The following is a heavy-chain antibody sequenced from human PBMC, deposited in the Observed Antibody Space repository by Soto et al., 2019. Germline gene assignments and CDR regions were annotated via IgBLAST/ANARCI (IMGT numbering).Heavy chain of an antibody. CDR1: GYTFTSYG. J-gene: IGHJ4*02. CDR3: ARDRSGRKPGPLWFDY. V-gene: IGHV1-18*01. CDR2: ISAYNGNT. D-gene: IGHD2-15*01. Sequence: QVQLVQSGAEVKKPGASVKVSCKASGYTFTSYGISWVRQAPGQGLEWMGWISAYNGNTNYAQKLQGRVTMTTDTSTSTDYMELRSLRSDDTAVYYCARDRSGRKPGPLWFDYWGQGTLVTVSS.